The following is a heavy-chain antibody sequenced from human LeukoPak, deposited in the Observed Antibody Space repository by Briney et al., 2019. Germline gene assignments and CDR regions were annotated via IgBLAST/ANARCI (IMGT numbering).Heavy chain of an antibody. CDR3: ARPRGVLRFLDQYYFDY. Sequence: GGSLRLSCAASGFTFSSYGMHWVRQAPGKGLEWVAVISYDGSNKYYADSVKGRFTISRDNSKNTLYLQMNSLRAEDTAVYYCARPRGVLRFLDQYYFDYWGQGTLVTVSS. D-gene: IGHD3-3*01. CDR2: ISYDGSNK. V-gene: IGHV3-30*03. CDR1: GFTFSSYG. J-gene: IGHJ4*02.